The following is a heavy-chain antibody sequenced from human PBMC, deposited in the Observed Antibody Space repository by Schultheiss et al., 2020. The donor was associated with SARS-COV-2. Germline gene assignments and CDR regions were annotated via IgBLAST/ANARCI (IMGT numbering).Heavy chain of an antibody. V-gene: IGHV3-30*07. J-gene: IGHJ4*02. D-gene: IGHD3-10*01. CDR2: ISYDGSNK. CDR3: AKDPRELLSAGDY. CDR1: GFTFSSYA. Sequence: GESLKISCAASGFTFSSYAMHWVRQAPGKGLEWVAVISYDGSNKYYTDSVKGRFTISRDNSKNTVYLQMNSLRAEDTAVYYCAKDPRELLSAGDYWGQGTLVTVSS.